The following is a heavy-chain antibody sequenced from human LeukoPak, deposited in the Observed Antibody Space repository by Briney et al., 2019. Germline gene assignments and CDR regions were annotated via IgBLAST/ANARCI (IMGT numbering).Heavy chain of an antibody. J-gene: IGHJ5*02. CDR1: GGSISSYY. Sequence: SETLSLTCTVSGGSISSYYWSWIRQPPGKGLEWIGYIYYSGSTNYNPSLKSRVTISVDTSKNQFSLKLSSVTAADTAVYYCARARRPGYSYANRGGNWFDPWGQGTLVTVSS. CDR3: ARARRPGYSYANRGGNWFDP. V-gene: IGHV4-59*12. D-gene: IGHD5-18*01. CDR2: IYYSGST.